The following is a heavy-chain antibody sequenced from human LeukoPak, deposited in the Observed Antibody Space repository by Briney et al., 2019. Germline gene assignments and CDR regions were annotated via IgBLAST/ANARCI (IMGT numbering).Heavy chain of an antibody. CDR3: ARDFYSFGEFTPPVQH. CDR2: ISAYNGNT. Sequence: ASVKVSCKASGYTFTSYGISWVRQAPGQGLEWMGWISAYNGNTNYAQKLQGRVTMTTDTSTSTAYMELRSLRSDDTAVYYCARDFYSFGEFTPPVQHWGQGTLVTVSS. V-gene: IGHV1-18*01. J-gene: IGHJ1*01. CDR1: GYTFTSYG. D-gene: IGHD3-10*01.